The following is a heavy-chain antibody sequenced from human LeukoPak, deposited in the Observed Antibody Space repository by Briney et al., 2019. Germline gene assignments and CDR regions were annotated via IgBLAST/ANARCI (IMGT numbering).Heavy chain of an antibody. Sequence: SETLSLTCTVSGVSISSGGYYWSWIRQHPGKGLEWTGYIYYSGSTYYNPSLKSRVTISVDTSKNQFSLKLSSVTAADTAVYYCARDWIAAAGSLSDGMDVWGQGTTVTVSS. CDR3: ARDWIAAAGSLSDGMDV. CDR1: GVSISSGGYY. J-gene: IGHJ6*02. CDR2: IYYSGST. D-gene: IGHD6-13*01. V-gene: IGHV4-31*03.